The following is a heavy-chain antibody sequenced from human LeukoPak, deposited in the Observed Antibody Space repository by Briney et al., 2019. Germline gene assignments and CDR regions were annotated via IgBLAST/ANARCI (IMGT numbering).Heavy chain of an antibody. V-gene: IGHV3-30*04. D-gene: IGHD1-7*01. Sequence: GRSLRLSCAASGFIFSRYAMHWVRQAPGKGLEWVAIVAYDGSDKYYADSVKGRFTISRDNSKNTLYLQMNSLRSEDMAVYYCARRRIPGTTPAGSDIWGQGTMVTVSS. J-gene: IGHJ3*02. CDR3: ARRRIPGTTPAGSDI. CDR1: GFIFSRYA. CDR2: VAYDGSDK.